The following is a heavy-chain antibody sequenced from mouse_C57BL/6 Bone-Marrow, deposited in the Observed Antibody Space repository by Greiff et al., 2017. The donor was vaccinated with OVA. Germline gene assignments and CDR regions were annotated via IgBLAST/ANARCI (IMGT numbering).Heavy chain of an antibody. CDR2: ISSGGSYT. Sequence: EVKLVESGGDLVKPGGSLKLSCAASGFTFSSYGMSWVRQTPDKRLEWVATISSGGSYTYYPDSVKGRFTISRDNAKNTLYLQMSSLKSEDTAMYYCARQRLPRAFAYWGQGTLVTVSA. CDR1: GFTFSSYG. CDR3: ARQRLPRAFAY. D-gene: IGHD1-1*01. J-gene: IGHJ3*01. V-gene: IGHV5-6*01.